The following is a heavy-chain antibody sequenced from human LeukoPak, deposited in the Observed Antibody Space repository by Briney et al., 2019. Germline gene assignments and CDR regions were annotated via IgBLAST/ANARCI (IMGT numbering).Heavy chain of an antibody. CDR1: GFTFSEYA. D-gene: IGHD1-1*01. CDR2: ISSNGDST. V-gene: IGHV3-64*01. J-gene: IGHJ4*02. CDR3: ASGYNYGRFLDY. Sequence: SGGSLRLSCATSGFTFSEYAMHWVRQAPGKGLEYVSAISSNGDSTYYANSVEGRFTISRDNSKNTLYLQMGSLRAEDMAVYYCASGYNYGRFLDYWGQGTLVAVSS.